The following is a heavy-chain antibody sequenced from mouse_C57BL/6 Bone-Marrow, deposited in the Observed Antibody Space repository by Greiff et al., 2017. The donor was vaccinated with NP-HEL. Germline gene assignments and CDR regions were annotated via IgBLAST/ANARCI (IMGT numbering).Heavy chain of an antibody. CDR3: ARQGHSSRYDY. D-gene: IGHD1-1*01. J-gene: IGHJ2*01. CDR2: ISGGGGNT. Sequence: EVKLMESGGGLVKPGGSLKLSCAASGFTFSSYTMSWVRQTPEKRLEWVATISGGGGNTYYPDSVKGRFTISRDNAKNTLYLQMSSLRSEDTALYYCARQGHSSRYDYWGQGTTLTVSS. V-gene: IGHV5-9*01. CDR1: GFTFSSYT.